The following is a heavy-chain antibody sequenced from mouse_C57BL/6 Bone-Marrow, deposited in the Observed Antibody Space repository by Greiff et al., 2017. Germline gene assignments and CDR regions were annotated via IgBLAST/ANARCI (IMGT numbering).Heavy chain of an antibody. CDR3: TRGDYYGSSPLAY. D-gene: IGHD1-1*01. CDR2: IDPETGGT. V-gene: IGHV1-15*01. CDR1: GYTFTDYE. J-gene: IGHJ3*01. Sequence: VQGVESGAELVRPGASVTLSCKASGYTFTDYEMHWVKQTPVHGLEWIGAIDPETGGTAYNQKFKGKAILTADKSSSTAYMELRSLTSEDSAVYYCTRGDYYGSSPLAYWGQGALVTVSA.